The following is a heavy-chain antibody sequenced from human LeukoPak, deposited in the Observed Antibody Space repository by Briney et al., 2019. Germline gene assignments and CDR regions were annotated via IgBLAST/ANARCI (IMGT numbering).Heavy chain of an antibody. V-gene: IGHV4-61*01. D-gene: IGHD6-6*01. CDR3: ARDSIAEGIY. J-gene: IGHJ4*02. Sequence: SETLSLTCTVSGGSVSSGSYYWSWIRQPPGKGLEWIGYIYYSGSTNYNPSLKSRVTISVDTSKNQFSLKLSSVTAAYTAVYYCARDSIAEGIYWGQGTLVTVSS. CDR2: IYYSGST. CDR1: GGSVSSGSYY.